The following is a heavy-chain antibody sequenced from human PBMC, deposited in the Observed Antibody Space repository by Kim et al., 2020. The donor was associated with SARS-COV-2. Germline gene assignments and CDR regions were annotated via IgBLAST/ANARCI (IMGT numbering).Heavy chain of an antibody. D-gene: IGHD1-1*01. CDR2: IRSKAYGGTT. J-gene: IGHJ4*02. V-gene: IGHV3-49*03. CDR3: SLTTPYYFDY. CDR1: GFTFGDYA. Sequence: GGSLRLSCTASGFTFGDYAMSWFRQAPGKGLEWVGFIRSKAYGGTTEYAASVKGRFIISRDDSKSIAYLQMNSLKTEDTAVYYCSLTTPYYFDYWGQGTLVTVSS.